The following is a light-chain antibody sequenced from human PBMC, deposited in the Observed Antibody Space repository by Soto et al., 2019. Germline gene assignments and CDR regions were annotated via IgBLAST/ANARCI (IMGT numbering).Light chain of an antibody. CDR2: DVT. V-gene: IGLV2-14*01. Sequence: QSVLTQPASVSGSPGQSITISCTGTSSDVGNYNYVSWYQQHPGKAPKLVTYDVTNRPSGVSNRFSGSKSGNTASLTISGLQAEDEADYYCISYTTSSTWVFGGVTKLTVL. CDR3: ISYTTSSTWV. J-gene: IGLJ3*02. CDR1: SSDVGNYNY.